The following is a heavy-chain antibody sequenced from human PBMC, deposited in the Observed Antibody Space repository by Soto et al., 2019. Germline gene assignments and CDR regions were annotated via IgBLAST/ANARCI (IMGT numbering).Heavy chain of an antibody. CDR2: IYYSGST. Sequence: QVQLQESGPGLVKPSQTLSLTCTVSGGSISSGDYYWSWIRQPPGKGLEWIGYIYYSGSTYYNPSLQRRVTISVATSKIHFSLKLSSVTAADTAVYYCARRVNVSGRREIDPWGQETLVTVSS. CDR3: ARRVNVSGRREIDP. D-gene: IGHD3-10*01. CDR1: GGSISSGDYY. V-gene: IGHV4-30-4*01. J-gene: IGHJ5*02.